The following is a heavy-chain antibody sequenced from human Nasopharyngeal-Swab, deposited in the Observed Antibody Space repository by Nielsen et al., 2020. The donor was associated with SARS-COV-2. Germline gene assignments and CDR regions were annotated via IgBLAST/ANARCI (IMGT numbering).Heavy chain of an antibody. Sequence: KVSCKGSGYSFTSYWIGWVRQMPGKGLKWMGIIYPGDSDTRYSPSFQGQVTISADKSISTAYLQWSSLKASDTAMYYCARQAPHYDFWSGSAYYMDVWGKGTTVTVSS. CDR1: GYSFTSYW. J-gene: IGHJ6*03. CDR3: ARQAPHYDFWSGSAYYMDV. D-gene: IGHD3-3*01. CDR2: IYPGDSDT. V-gene: IGHV5-51*01.